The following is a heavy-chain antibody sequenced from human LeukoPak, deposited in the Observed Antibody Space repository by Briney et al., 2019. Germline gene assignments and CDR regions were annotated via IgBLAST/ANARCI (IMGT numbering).Heavy chain of an antibody. CDR3: TREVSTVTFDY. CDR2: VYYNGLT. J-gene: IGHJ4*02. V-gene: IGHV4-59*11. CDR1: GGSISPHY. Sequence: SETLSLTCTVSGGSISPHYWTWMRQPPGKGLEWIGYVYYNGLTSYNASLRGRLILSVDTARNQVSLKLTSVTAADTAVYYCTREVSTVTFDYWGQGTLVTVSS. D-gene: IGHD4-17*01.